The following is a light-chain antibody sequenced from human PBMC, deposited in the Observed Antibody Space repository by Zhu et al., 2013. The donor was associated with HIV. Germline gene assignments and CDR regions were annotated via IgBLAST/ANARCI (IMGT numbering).Light chain of an antibody. CDR1: QSISNF. J-gene: IGKJ1*01. Sequence: DIQMTQSPSTLSTSVGDRVTITCRANQSISNFLAWYQQKPGKAPKLLIYRASGLQSGVPSRFSGSGSGTVFTLTIRSLQPDDFAIYYCQQYKNYWTFGHGTKVEIK. V-gene: IGKV1-5*03. CDR3: QQYKNYWT. CDR2: RAS.